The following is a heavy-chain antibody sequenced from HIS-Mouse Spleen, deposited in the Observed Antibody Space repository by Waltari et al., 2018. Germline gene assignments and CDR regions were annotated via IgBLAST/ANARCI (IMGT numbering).Heavy chain of an antibody. Sequence: QVQLQESGPGLVKPSETLSLTCTVSGGSISSYYWSWIRQPPGKGLEWIGYIYYSGSPNYNPSLKSRVTISVDTSKNQFSLKLSSVTAADTAVYYCAREGGYSGKFDYWGQGTLVTVSS. CDR3: AREGGYSGKFDY. CDR2: IYYSGSP. CDR1: GGSISSYY. J-gene: IGHJ4*02. V-gene: IGHV4-59*01. D-gene: IGHD6-13*01.